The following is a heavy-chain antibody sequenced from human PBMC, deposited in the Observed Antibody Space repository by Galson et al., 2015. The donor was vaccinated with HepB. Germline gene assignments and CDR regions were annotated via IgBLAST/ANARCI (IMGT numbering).Heavy chain of an antibody. V-gene: IGHV1-69*13. CDR3: ARVIAVAGYYYYYMDV. CDR2: IIPIFGTA. CDR1: GGTFSSYA. J-gene: IGHJ6*03. D-gene: IGHD6-19*01. Sequence: SVKVSCKASGGTFSSYAISWVRQAPGQGLEWMGGIIPIFGTANYAQKFQGRVTITADESTSTAYMELSSLRSEDTAAYYCARVIAVAGYYYYYMDVWGKGTTVTVSS.